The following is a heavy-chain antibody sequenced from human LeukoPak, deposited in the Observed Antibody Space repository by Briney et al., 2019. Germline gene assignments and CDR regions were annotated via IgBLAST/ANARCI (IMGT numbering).Heavy chain of an antibody. D-gene: IGHD1-14*01. J-gene: IGHJ5*02. CDR2: ISGGGGST. CDR1: EFTFSNYA. Sequence: PGGSLRLSCAASEFTFSNYAMSWVRQAPGKGLEWVSGISGGGGSTYYADSVKGRFTISRDNSKNTLYLQLDSLRAEDTALNYWAKGSGINHYHWIDPWGQGTLVTVSS. CDR3: AKGSGINHYHWIDP. V-gene: IGHV3-23*01.